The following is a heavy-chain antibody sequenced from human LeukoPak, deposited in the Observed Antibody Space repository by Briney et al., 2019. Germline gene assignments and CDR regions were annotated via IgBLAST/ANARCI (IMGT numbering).Heavy chain of an antibody. CDR3: ARDSSSWLSGYYYYYGMDV. J-gene: IGHJ6*02. D-gene: IGHD6-13*01. CDR2: IYYSGTT. CDR1: GDSISNSNYY. V-gene: IGHV4-39*07. Sequence: SETLSLTCSVSGDSISNSNYYWGWIRQPPGKGLEWIGSIYYSGTTYYSPSLESRVTISVDTSKNQFSLKLSSVTAADTAVYYCARDSSSWLSGYYYYYGMDVWGQGTTVTVSS.